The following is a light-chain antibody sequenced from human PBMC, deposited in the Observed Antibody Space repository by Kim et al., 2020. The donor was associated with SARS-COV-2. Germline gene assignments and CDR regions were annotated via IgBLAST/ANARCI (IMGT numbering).Light chain of an antibody. CDR1: QRVSSNY. Sequence: PGERATLSCRASQRVSSNYLAWYQQRPGQAPRLLIDGASSRATGIPDRFSGRGSGTDFTLTISRLEPEDFAVYYCQQYDTSPPAYTFGQGTKLEI. V-gene: IGKV3-20*01. J-gene: IGKJ2*01. CDR2: GAS. CDR3: QQYDTSPPAYT.